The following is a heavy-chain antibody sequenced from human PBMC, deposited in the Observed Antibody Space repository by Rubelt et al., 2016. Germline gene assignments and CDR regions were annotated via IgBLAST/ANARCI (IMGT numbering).Heavy chain of an antibody. CDR3: ARGGGYGPFR. J-gene: IGHJ4*02. CDR2: IYYSGST. V-gene: IGHV4-39*07. D-gene: IGHD4-17*01. Sequence: QLHLQESGPGLVKPSETLSLTCTVSGGSISSTGYYWGWIRQPPGKGLEWIGSIYYSGSTNYNPSLKSRVTISTDASKNQFSLKMTSVTAADTAVYYCARGGGYGPFRWGQGTLVTVSS. CDR1: GGSISSTGYY.